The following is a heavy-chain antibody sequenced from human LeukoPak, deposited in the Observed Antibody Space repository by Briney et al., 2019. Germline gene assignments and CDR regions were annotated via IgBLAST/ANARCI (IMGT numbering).Heavy chain of an antibody. J-gene: IGHJ4*02. CDR1: GFTFSSHP. CDR2: LHSTSSPI. D-gene: IGHD2-8*01. V-gene: IGHV3-48*02. Sequence: PGGSLRLSCEASGFTFSSHPMHWVRQAPGKGLEWVSYLHSTSSPIYYADSVRGRFTMSRDNAKNSVYLQMNSLRDEDTAVYYCARDRRNGELDYWSQGNVVTVSS. CDR3: ARDRRNGELDY.